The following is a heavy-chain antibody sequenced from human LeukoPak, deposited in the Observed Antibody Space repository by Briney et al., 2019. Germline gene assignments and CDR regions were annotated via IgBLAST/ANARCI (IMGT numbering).Heavy chain of an antibody. Sequence: SETLSLTCTVSGGSISSYYWSWIRQPPGKGLEWIGYISYSGSTDYNPFLKSRVSISVDTSKSQFSLKLSSVTAADTALYYCARDLTGRSWFDPWGQGTLVTVSS. V-gene: IGHV4-59*01. CDR3: ARDLTGRSWFDP. J-gene: IGHJ5*02. D-gene: IGHD1-1*01. CDR1: GGSISSYY. CDR2: ISYSGST.